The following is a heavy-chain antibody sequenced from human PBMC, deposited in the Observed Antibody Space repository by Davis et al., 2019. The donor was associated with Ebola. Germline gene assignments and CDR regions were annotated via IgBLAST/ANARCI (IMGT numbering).Heavy chain of an antibody. Sequence: ASVKVSCKASGYNFTEYAMNWVRQAPGQGLEWMGWINTNTGNPTYAQGFTGRFVFSLDTSVSMAYLQISSLRADDTAIYYCVRDATDGYNWSHWGQGTLVTVSS. CDR3: VRDATDGYNWSH. CDR2: INTNTGNP. V-gene: IGHV7-4-1*01. J-gene: IGHJ4*02. CDR1: GYNFTEYA. D-gene: IGHD5-24*01.